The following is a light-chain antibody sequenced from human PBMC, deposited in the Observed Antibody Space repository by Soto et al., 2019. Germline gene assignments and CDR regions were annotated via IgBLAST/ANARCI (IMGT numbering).Light chain of an antibody. V-gene: IGKV1-27*01. CDR3: QKYTSAPFT. CDR1: QGIGNF. Sequence: DIEMTQSPSSLSASVGDRVTITCRASQGIGNFLAWYQQKPGKAPQLLIYAVFILQSGVPSRFSGSGSGTDVTLTISILQPEDFATYYCQKYTSAPFTFGPGTTVDAK. CDR2: AVF. J-gene: IGKJ3*01.